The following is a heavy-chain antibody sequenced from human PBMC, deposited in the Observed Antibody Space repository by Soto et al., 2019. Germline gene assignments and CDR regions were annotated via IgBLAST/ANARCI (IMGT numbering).Heavy chain of an antibody. J-gene: IGHJ5*02. D-gene: IGHD3-3*01. Sequence: GGSLRLSCAASGFTFSSYAMSWVRQAPGKGLEWVSAISGSGGSTCYADSVKGRFTISRDNSKNTLYLQMNSLRAEDTAVYYCAKGERDYDFWSGYSSPPNWFDPWGQGTLVTVSS. CDR2: ISGSGGST. CDR3: AKGERDYDFWSGYSSPPNWFDP. V-gene: IGHV3-23*01. CDR1: GFTFSSYA.